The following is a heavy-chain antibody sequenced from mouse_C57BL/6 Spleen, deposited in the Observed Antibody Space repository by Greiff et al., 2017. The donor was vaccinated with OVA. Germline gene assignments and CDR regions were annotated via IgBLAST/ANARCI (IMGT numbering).Heavy chain of an antibody. V-gene: IGHV6-3*01. CDR2: IRLKSDNYAT. J-gene: IGHJ4*01. CDR1: GFTFSNYW. Sequence: EVKVEESGGGLVQPGGSMKLSCVASGFTFSNYWMNWVRQSPEKGLEWVAQIRLKSDNYATHYAESVKGRFTISRDDSKSSVYLQMNNLRAEDTGIYYCTGGYAYAMDYWGQGTSVTVSS. D-gene: IGHD1-2*01. CDR3: TGGYAYAMDY.